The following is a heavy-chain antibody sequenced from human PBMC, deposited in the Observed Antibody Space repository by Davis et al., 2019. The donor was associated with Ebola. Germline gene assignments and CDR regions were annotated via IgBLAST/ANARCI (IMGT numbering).Heavy chain of an antibody. V-gene: IGHV3-73*01. Sequence: GESLKISCAASGFTFSGSAMHWVRQASGKGLEWVGRIRSKANSYATAYAASVKGRFTISRDDSKNTAYLQMNSLKTEDTAVYYCTREYGPGDYWGQGTLVTVSS. CDR2: IRSKANSYAT. D-gene: IGHD3-10*01. J-gene: IGHJ4*02. CDR3: TREYGPGDY. CDR1: GFTFSGSA.